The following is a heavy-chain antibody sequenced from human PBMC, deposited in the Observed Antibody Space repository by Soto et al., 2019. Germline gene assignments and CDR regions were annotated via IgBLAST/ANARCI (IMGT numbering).Heavy chain of an antibody. CDR3: ARQVRYDYYYYYYMDV. CDR2: IYPGDSDT. D-gene: IGHD5-12*01. J-gene: IGHJ6*03. Sequence: PGESLKISCKGSGYSFTSYWIGWVRQMPGKGLEWMGIIYPGDSDTRYSPSFQGQVTISADKSISTAYLQWSSLKASDTAMYYCARQVRYDYYYYYYMDVWGKGTTVTVSS. CDR1: GYSFTSYW. V-gene: IGHV5-51*01.